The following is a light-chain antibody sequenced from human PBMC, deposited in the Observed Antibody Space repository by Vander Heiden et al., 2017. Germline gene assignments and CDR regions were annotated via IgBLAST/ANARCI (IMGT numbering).Light chain of an antibody. V-gene: IGLV1-40*01. Sequence: QSVLTQPPSVSGAPGQRVTISCTGSSSNIGAGYDVHWYQQLPGTAPKLLIYGNTKRPSGVPDRFSGSKSGTSASLAITGLQAEDEADYYCQSYDSSLKVFGTGTKVTVL. CDR2: GNT. CDR3: QSYDSSLKV. J-gene: IGLJ1*01. CDR1: SSNIGAGYD.